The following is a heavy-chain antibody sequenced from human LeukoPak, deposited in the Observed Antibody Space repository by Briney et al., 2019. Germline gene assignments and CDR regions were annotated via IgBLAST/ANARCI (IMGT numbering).Heavy chain of an antibody. CDR3: ARDRQHRDAFDI. CDR2: IYYSGST. V-gene: IGHV4-59*01. J-gene: IGHJ3*02. CDR1: GVSISGYY. Sequence: PSETLSLTCTVSGVSISGYYWSWVRQPPGEGLEWIGYIYYSGSTNYNPSLKSRVTISVDTSKNQFSLKLSSVTAADTAVYYCARDRQHRDAFDIWGQGTMVTVS.